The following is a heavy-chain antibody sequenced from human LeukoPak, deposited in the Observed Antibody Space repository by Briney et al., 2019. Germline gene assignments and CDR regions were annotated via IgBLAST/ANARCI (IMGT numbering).Heavy chain of an antibody. CDR2: IYPGDSGP. V-gene: IGHV5-51*01. D-gene: IGHD1-26*01. CDR1: GYSFTSYC. J-gene: IGHJ3*01. CDR3: GMSGDRVPLQDDVFDV. Sequence: GESLKISCKVSGYSFTSYCIGWVRQMPGKGLEWMGIIYPGDSGPAYSPSFQGQVTISVDKSINTAYLQWSSLQASDTAMYYCGMSGDRVPLQDDVFDVWGQGTMVTVST.